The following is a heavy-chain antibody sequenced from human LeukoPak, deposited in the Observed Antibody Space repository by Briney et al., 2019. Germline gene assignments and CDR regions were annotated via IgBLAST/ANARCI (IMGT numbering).Heavy chain of an antibody. J-gene: IGHJ4*02. Sequence: GGSLRLSCAASGFTFSSYEMNWVRQAPGKGLERVSAISGSGGSTYYADSVKGRFTISRDNSKNTLYLQMNSLRAEDTAVYYCAKLGGNSGFYWGQGTLVTVSS. D-gene: IGHD4-23*01. CDR3: AKLGGNSGFY. V-gene: IGHV3-23*01. CDR2: ISGSGGST. CDR1: GFTFSSYE.